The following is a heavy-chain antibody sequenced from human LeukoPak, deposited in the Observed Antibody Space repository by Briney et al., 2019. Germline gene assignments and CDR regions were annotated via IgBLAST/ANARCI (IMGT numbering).Heavy chain of an antibody. J-gene: IGHJ4*02. CDR2: ISSSSSYI. D-gene: IGHD3-3*01. V-gene: IGHV3-21*06. CDR1: GFTLSTYS. CDR3: ARDSKYYDFWSGYSPLDY. Sequence: GGSLRLSCAASGFTLSTYSMNWVRQAPGKGLEWVSSISSSSSYIYYADSIKGRFTISRDNAKNSLYLQMNSLRAEDTAVYYCARDSKYYDFWSGYSPLDYWGQGTLVTVSS.